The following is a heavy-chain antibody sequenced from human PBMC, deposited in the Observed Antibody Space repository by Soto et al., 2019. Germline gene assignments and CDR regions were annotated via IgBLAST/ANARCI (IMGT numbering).Heavy chain of an antibody. CDR1: GGSFTSNNW. CDR3: ASREPVNSVEY. CDR2: IYRTGST. D-gene: IGHD2-15*01. V-gene: IGHV4-4*02. J-gene: IGHJ4*02. Sequence: NPSETLSLTCAVSGGSFTSNNWWTWVRQPPGQGLEWIGEIYRTGSTNYNPSLKSRVTISLDKSENQFSLKVTSLTAADTAVYYCASREPVNSVEYWGQGTLVT.